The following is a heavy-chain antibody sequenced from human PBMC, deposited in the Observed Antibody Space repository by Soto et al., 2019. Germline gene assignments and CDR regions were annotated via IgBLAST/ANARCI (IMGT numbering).Heavy chain of an antibody. CDR1: GYTFTGYY. CDR3: ARLYDSSGYGGDY. Sequence: QVQLVQSGAEVKKPGASVKVTCKASGYTFTGYYMHWVRQAPGQVLEWMGWINPNSAGTNYAQKFQGSVTMTRDTSISTAYMELSRLRSDDTAVYYCARLYDSSGYGGDYWGQGTLVTVSS. V-gene: IGHV1-2*02. D-gene: IGHD3-22*01. CDR2: INPNSAGT. J-gene: IGHJ4*02.